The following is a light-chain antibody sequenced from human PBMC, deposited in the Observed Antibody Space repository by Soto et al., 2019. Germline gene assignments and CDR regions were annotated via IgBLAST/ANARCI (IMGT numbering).Light chain of an antibody. J-gene: IGKJ4*01. CDR1: QSISNC. V-gene: IGKV1-5*03. CDR2: KAS. Sequence: DIQMTQSPSTLSASVGDRVTITCRASQSISNCLAWYQQKPGKAPKLLIYKASSLESGVPSRFSGSGSGTEFTLTISSLQPDDFATYYCQQYDSYPLTFGGGTKVDI. CDR3: QQYDSYPLT.